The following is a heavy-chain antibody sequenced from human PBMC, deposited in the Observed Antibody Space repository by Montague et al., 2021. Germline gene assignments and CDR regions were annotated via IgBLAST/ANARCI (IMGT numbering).Heavy chain of an antibody. CDR2: IFHSGSA. J-gene: IGHJ4*02. V-gene: IGHV4-4*02. CDR3: ARPGDDEWQHVAF. Sequence: SETLSLTCAVSGDFISSYTWWSWVRQPPGKGLEWIGEIFHSGSANYNPSLRSRITISVDKSKNEFSLHLNSVTPADTAVYYCARPGDDEWQHVAFWGQGTLVAVSS. CDR1: GDFISSYTW. D-gene: IGHD2-21*01.